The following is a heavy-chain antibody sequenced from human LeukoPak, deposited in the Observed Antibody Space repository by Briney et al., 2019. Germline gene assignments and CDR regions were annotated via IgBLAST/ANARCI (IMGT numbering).Heavy chain of an antibody. Sequence: GASVKVSCKASGYTFTGYYMHWVRQAPGQGLEWMGWINPNSGGTNYAQKFQGRVTMTRDTSISTAYMELSRLRSDDTAVYYCASTGGRDSSGYFQFDIWGQGTMVTVSS. CDR2: INPNSGGT. J-gene: IGHJ3*02. CDR1: GYTFTGYY. D-gene: IGHD3-22*01. V-gene: IGHV1-2*02. CDR3: ASTGGRDSSGYFQFDI.